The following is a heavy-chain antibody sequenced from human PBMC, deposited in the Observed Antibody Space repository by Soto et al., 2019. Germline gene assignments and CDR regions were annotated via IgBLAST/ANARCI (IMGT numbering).Heavy chain of an antibody. D-gene: IGHD3-16*01. CDR1: GGSFSGYY. CDR2: INHSGST. Sequence: SETLSLTCAVYGGSFSGYYWSWIRQPPGKGLEWIGEINHSGSTNYNPSLKSRVTISVDTSKNQFSLKLSSVTAADTAVYYCASQQVLYRYYYYMDVWGKGTTVTVS. CDR3: ASQQVLYRYYYYMDV. V-gene: IGHV4-34*01. J-gene: IGHJ6*03.